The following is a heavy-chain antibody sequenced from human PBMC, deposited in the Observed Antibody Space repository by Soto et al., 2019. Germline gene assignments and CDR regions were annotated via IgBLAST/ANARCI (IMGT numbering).Heavy chain of an antibody. Sequence: PGGSLRLSCAASGFNVSTNYMTWVRQAPGKGLEWVSVMYSGGTTYYADSVKGRFIISRDNFKNILYLQMNNLRAEDTALYYCARGSGSLYYFHYWGQGTLVTVSS. CDR1: GFNVSTNY. CDR3: ARGSGSLYYFHY. D-gene: IGHD6-19*01. V-gene: IGHV3-53*01. CDR2: MYSGGTT. J-gene: IGHJ4*02.